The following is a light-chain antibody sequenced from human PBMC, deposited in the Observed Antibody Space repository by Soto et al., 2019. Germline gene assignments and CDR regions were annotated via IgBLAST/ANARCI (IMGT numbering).Light chain of an antibody. CDR1: QSISSY. J-gene: IGKJ1*01. CDR3: QQYDSYSWT. V-gene: IGKV1-39*01. CDR2: AAS. Sequence: IQMTKSPSSLSASVGDRVTITCRASQSISSYLNWYQQKPGKAPKLLIYAASSLQSGVPSRFSGSGSGTEFTLTINSLQSDDFATYYCQQYDSYSWTFGQRTKV.